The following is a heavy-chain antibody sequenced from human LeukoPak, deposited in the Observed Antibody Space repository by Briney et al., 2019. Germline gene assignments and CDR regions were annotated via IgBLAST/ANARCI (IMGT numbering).Heavy chain of an antibody. Sequence: GGSLTLSRAPSGFTFSIYSIGWVRQPPRKRLWWGSSIYFSVSNTFYADSVKGRFTISRDNSHNTLYLEMNSLRAEDTGVYFCAKDFERDGKWDIDYWGQGVLVTVSS. D-gene: IGHD1-26*01. CDR1: GFTFSIYS. J-gene: IGHJ4*02. CDR3: AKDFERDGKWDIDY. CDR2: IYFSVSNT. V-gene: IGHV3-23*01.